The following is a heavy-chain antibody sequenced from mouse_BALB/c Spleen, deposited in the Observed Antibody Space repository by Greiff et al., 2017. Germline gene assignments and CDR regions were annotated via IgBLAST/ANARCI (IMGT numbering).Heavy chain of an antibody. CDR1: GFAFSSYD. CDR3: ARRYGSRWYFDV. CDR2: ISSGGGST. J-gene: IGHJ1*01. D-gene: IGHD1-1*01. V-gene: IGHV5-12-1*01. Sequence: DVKLVESGGGLVKPGGSLKLSCAASGFAFSSYDMSWVRQTPEKRLEWVAYISSGGGSTYYPDTVKGRFTISRDNAKNTLYLQMSSLKSEDTAMYYCARRYGSRWYFDVWGAGTTVTVSS.